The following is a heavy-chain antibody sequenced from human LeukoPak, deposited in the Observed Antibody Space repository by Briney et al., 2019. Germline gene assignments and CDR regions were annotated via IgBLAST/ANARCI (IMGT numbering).Heavy chain of an antibody. V-gene: IGHV1-18*01. CDR1: GYTFTSYG. D-gene: IGHD2-2*02. CDR3: ARDLSHYCSSTSCYKGWFDP. CDR2: ISAYNGNT. J-gene: IGHJ5*02. Sequence: GASVKVSCKASGYTFTSYGISWVRQAPGQGLEWMGWISAYNGNTNYAQKLQGRVTMTTDTSTSTAYMELRSLRSDDTAVYYCARDLSHYCSSTSCYKGWFDPWGQGTLVTVSS.